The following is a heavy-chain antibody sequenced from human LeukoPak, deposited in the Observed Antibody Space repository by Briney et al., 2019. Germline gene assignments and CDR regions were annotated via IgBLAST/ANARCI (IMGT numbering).Heavy chain of an antibody. Sequence: GGSLRLSCAASGFTFSSYAMSWVRQAPGRGLEWVSAISGSGGSTYYADFVKGRFTISRDNSKNTLYLQMNSLRAEDTAVYYCAKDTAMVSGYFDYWGQGTLVTVSS. CDR3: AKDTAMVSGYFDY. CDR2: ISGSGGST. CDR1: GFTFSSYA. D-gene: IGHD5-18*01. J-gene: IGHJ4*02. V-gene: IGHV3-23*01.